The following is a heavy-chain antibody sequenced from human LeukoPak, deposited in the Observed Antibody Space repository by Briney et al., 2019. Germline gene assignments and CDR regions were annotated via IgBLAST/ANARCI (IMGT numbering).Heavy chain of an antibody. CDR1: GFTFSIFV. CDR3: ARGLQGYYDSLTGYYRGRYYFDY. J-gene: IGHJ4*02. Sequence: GGSLRLSCAASGFTFSIFVINWVRQAPGKGREWVSVITGSGIGADYADSVKGRFTISRDNYENIVHLQMNSLRAEDTAIYYCARGLQGYYDSLTGYYRGRYYFDYWGQGTLATVSS. V-gene: IGHV3-23*01. D-gene: IGHD3-9*01. CDR2: ITGSGIGA.